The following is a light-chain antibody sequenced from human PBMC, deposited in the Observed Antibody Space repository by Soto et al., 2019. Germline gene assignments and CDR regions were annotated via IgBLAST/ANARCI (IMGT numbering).Light chain of an antibody. V-gene: IGLV2-8*01. CDR1: SRDVGGHDY. J-gene: IGLJ2*01. Sequence: QSALTQPPSASGSPGQSVTISCPGTSRDVGGHDYVSWYQQHPGKAPKLMIYELSKRPSGVPDRFSGSKSGNTASLTVSGLQAEDEADYYCSSYVTGNSLIFGGGTKLTVL. CDR3: SSYVTGNSLI. CDR2: ELS.